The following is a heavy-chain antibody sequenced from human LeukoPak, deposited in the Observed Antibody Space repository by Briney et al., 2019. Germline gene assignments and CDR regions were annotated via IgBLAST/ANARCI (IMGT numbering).Heavy chain of an antibody. CDR3: ARGLTRSDY. CDR2: IKEDGSQK. J-gene: IGHJ4*02. V-gene: IGHV3-7*04. CDR1: GFTFSSYW. Sequence: GGSLRLSCAASGFTFSSYWMSWVRQSPGKGLEWVANIKEDGSQKYYVDSVKGRFTISRDNAKDSLYLQMNSLRGEDTAVYYCARGLTRSDYWGQGTLVTVSS.